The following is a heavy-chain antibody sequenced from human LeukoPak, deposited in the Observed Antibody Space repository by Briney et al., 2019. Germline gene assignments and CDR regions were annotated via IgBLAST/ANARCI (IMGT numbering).Heavy chain of an antibody. V-gene: IGHV3-15*01. D-gene: IGHD1-26*01. Sequence: PGGSLRLSCAASGFTFSDAWMSWVRQAPGKGLEWVGRIKRKTDGGTTDYAAPVKGRFTISRDDSKNTLYLQMNSLRDEDTAVYYCARLIVGPTGPIDYWGQGSLVTVSS. CDR1: GFTFSDAW. CDR3: ARLIVGPTGPIDY. J-gene: IGHJ4*02. CDR2: IKRKTDGGTT.